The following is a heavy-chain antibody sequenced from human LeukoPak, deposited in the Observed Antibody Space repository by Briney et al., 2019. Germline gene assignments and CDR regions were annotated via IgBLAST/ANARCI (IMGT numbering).Heavy chain of an antibody. J-gene: IGHJ5*02. D-gene: IGHD6-6*01. CDR3: ARGTARLEFRRGWFDP. Sequence: SVKVSCKASGGTFSSYAISWVRQAPGQGLEWMGGIIPILGTANYAQKFQGRVTITTDESTSTAYMELSSLRSEDTAVYYCARGTARLEFRRGWFDPWGQGTLVTVSS. CDR1: GGTFSSYA. V-gene: IGHV1-69*05. CDR2: IIPILGTA.